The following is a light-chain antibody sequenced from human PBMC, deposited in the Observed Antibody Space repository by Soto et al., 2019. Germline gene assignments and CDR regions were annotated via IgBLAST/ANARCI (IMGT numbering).Light chain of an antibody. CDR1: QTLLFRSNNKDH. CDR2: WDS. CDR3: QQYFTTPS. J-gene: IGKJ1*01. Sequence: DIMLTQSPASLAVSLGDEATINCESSQTLLFRSNNKDHLAWYQQKAGQPPKXLVYWDSTRESGVPDRFSGSGSGTYFTLTITSLQAEDVAVYYCQQYFTTPSFGQGTKVDIK. V-gene: IGKV4-1*01.